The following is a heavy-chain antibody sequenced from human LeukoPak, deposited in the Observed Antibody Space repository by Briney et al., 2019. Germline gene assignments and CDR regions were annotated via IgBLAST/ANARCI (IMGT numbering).Heavy chain of an antibody. Sequence: PSETLSLTCAVYGGSFSGYYWSWIRQPPGKGLEWIGYIYYSGSTNYNPSLKSRVTISVDTSKNQFSLKLSSVTAADTAVYCCARVIVGATSYAFDIWGQGTMVTVSS. J-gene: IGHJ3*02. CDR3: ARVIVGATSYAFDI. CDR1: GGSFSGYY. V-gene: IGHV4-59*01. D-gene: IGHD1-26*01. CDR2: IYYSGST.